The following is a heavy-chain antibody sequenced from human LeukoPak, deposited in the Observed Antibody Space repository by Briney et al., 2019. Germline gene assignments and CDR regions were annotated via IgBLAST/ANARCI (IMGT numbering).Heavy chain of an antibody. V-gene: IGHV1-18*01. Sequence: ASVKVSCKASGYTFTSYGISWVRQAPGQGLEWMGWISAYNGNTNYAQKLQGRVTMTTDTSTSTAYMELRSLSSDDTAVYYCARDDYRAYYYYGMDVWGQGTTVTVSS. D-gene: IGHD4-11*01. CDR3: ARDDYRAYYYYGMDV. CDR1: GYTFTSYG. J-gene: IGHJ6*02. CDR2: ISAYNGNT.